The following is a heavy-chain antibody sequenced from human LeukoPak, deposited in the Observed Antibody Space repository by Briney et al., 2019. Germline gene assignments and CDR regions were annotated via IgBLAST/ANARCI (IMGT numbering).Heavy chain of an antibody. V-gene: IGHV1-69*13. CDR1: GGTFSSYA. J-gene: IGHJ5*02. CDR3: ARADIVVVPAAINWFDP. CDR2: IIPIFGTA. D-gene: IGHD2-2*02. Sequence: ASVKVSCKASGGTFSSYAISWVRQAPGQGLEWMGGIIPIFGTANYAQKFQGRVTITADESTSTAYMELSSLRPEDTAVYYCARADIVVVPAAINWFDPWGQGTLVTVSS.